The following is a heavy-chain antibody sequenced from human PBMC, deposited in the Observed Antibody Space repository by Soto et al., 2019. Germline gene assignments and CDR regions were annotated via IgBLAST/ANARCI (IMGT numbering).Heavy chain of an antibody. J-gene: IGHJ4*02. CDR2: IYYSGST. CDR3: ARKHSSGYYSDY. V-gene: IGHV4-39*01. CDR1: GGSISSSSYY. D-gene: IGHD3-22*01. Sequence: PSETLSLTCTVSGGSISSSSYYWGWIRQPPGKGLEWIGSIYYSGSTYYNPSLKSRVTISVDTSKNQFSLKLSSVTAADTAVYYCARKHSSGYYSDYWGQGTLVTVS.